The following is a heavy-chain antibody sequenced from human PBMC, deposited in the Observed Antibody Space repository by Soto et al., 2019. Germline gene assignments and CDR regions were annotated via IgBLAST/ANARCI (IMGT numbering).Heavy chain of an antibody. CDR1: GFAFSNYW. Sequence: ELQLVQSGGGLVQPGGSLRLSCAASGFAFSNYWMHWVRQAPGTGLVWVSRINGDGSSTSYADSVRGRFTISRANAESALYLHMNSLTPEGTGLYDWARFRVDGDPVPWCQGTRVTVSS. CDR3: ARFRVDGDPVP. D-gene: IGHD4-17*01. J-gene: IGHJ5*02. CDR2: INGDGSST. V-gene: IGHV3-74*01.